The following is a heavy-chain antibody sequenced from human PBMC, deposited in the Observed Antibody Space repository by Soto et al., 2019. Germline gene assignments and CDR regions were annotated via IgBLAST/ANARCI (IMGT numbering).Heavy chain of an antibody. D-gene: IGHD4-17*01. CDR3: AKAPSTVVNTGDAFDI. J-gene: IGHJ3*02. CDR1: GFTFSSYA. V-gene: IGHV3-23*01. Sequence: EVQLLESGGGLVQPGGSLRLSCAASGFTFSSYAMSWVRQAPGKGLEWVSAISGSGGSTYYADSVTGRFTISRDNSKNTLYLQMNSLRAEDTAVYYCAKAPSTVVNTGDAFDIWCQGTMITVSS. CDR2: ISGSGGST.